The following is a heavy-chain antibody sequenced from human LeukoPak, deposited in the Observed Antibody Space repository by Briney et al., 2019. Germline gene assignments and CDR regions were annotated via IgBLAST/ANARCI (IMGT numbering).Heavy chain of an antibody. CDR1: GFIFSSYG. J-gene: IGHJ4*02. V-gene: IGHV3-30*02. D-gene: IGHD5-18*01. CDR2: IRYDGSNK. Sequence: GGSLRHFCAASGFIFSSYGMHWVPQPREKAREGVAFIRYDGSNKYYADSVKGRFSISRDNSKNSLYLQMNSLRAEDTAVYYCAKDQDTAIVFDYGGQGTLVTVSS. CDR3: AKDQDTAIVFDY.